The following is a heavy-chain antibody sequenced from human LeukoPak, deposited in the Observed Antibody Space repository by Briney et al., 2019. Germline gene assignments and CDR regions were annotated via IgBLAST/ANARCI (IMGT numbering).Heavy chain of an antibody. V-gene: IGHV1-2*02. J-gene: IGHJ5*02. CDR1: GYTFTGHY. CDR2: INPRSGGT. Sequence: ASVKVSCKASGYTFTGHYMHWVRQAPGQGLEWMGWINPRSGGTNHAQKFKGRVTMTTDTSVSTVYMELSRLRYDDTAVYHCARDWLDDLTGSRRFDPWGQGTLVTVSS. D-gene: IGHD3-9*01. CDR3: ARDWLDDLTGSRRFDP.